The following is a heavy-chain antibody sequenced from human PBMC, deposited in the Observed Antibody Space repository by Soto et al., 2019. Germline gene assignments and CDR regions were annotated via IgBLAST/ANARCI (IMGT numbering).Heavy chain of an antibody. CDR2: IYYSGST. CDR1: GGSISSYY. Sequence: QVQLQESGPGLVKPSETLSLTCTVSGGSISSYYWSWIRQPPGKGLEWIGYIYYSGSTNYNPSLKGRVTLSVDTSKNQFSLKLSSVTAADTAVYYCARRGKSNWYFDLWGRGTLVTVSS. CDR3: ARRGKSNWYFDL. D-gene: IGHD3-16*01. V-gene: IGHV4-59*01. J-gene: IGHJ2*01.